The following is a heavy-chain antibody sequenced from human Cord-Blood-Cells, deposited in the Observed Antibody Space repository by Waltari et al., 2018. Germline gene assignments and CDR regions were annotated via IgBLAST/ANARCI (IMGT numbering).Heavy chain of an antibody. CDR2: INHSGST. CDR1: GGSFSGYY. Sequence: QVQLQQWGAGLLKPSETLSLTCAVYGGSFSGYYWSWIRQPPGKGLEWIGEINHSGSTNYTPSLKSRVTISVDTSKNQFSLKLSSVTAADTAVYYCARKTIGELAFDIWGQGTMVTVSS. D-gene: IGHD3-10*01. V-gene: IGHV4-34*01. J-gene: IGHJ3*02. CDR3: ARKTIGELAFDI.